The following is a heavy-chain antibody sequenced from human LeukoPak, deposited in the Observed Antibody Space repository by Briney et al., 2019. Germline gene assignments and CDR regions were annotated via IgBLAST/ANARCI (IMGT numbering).Heavy chain of an antibody. CDR3: AKGGEYNILTGFLKARGAFDI. Sequence: GGSLRLYCAAPGFTFNNYGMHWVRQAPGKGLEGVAFIRYDGRNKHYVDSLKGRFTISRDNSKDTVYLQINILRAEDTAVYYCAKGGEYNILTGFLKARGAFDIWGQGTMVTVSS. CDR1: GFTFNNYG. CDR2: IRYDGRNK. D-gene: IGHD3-9*01. J-gene: IGHJ3*02. V-gene: IGHV3-30*02.